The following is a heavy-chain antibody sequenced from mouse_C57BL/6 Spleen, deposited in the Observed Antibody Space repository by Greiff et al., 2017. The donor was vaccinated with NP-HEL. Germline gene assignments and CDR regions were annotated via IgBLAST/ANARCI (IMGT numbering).Heavy chain of an antibody. CDR3: ARFYSNLDY. J-gene: IGHJ2*01. V-gene: IGHV1-69*01. CDR2: IDPSDSYT. D-gene: IGHD2-5*01. Sequence: QVQLQQPGAELVMPGASVKLSCKASGYTFTSYWMHWVKQRPGQGLEWIGEIDPSDSYTNYNQKFKGKSTLTVDKSSSTAYMQLSSLTSEDSAVYYCARFYSNLDYWGQGTTLTVSS. CDR1: GYTFTSYW.